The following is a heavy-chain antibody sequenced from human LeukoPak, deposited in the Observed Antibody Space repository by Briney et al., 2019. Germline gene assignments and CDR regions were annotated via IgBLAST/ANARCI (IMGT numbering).Heavy chain of an antibody. Sequence: ASVKVSCKASGYTFTGYYIYWVRQAPRQGLEWMGWINPNSGGTNYAQKFQGRVTMTRDTSISTAYMELGRLESDDTAVYYCARDGAGVDYWGQGTLVTVSS. J-gene: IGHJ4*02. V-gene: IGHV1-2*02. CDR2: INPNSGGT. D-gene: IGHD1-26*01. CDR1: GYTFTGYY. CDR3: ARDGAGVDY.